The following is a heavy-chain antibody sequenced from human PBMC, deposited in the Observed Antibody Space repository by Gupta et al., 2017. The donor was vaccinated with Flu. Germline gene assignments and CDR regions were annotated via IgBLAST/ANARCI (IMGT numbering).Heavy chain of an antibody. CDR3: AKDRWGYCTGSTCYFDAFDI. CDR1: GFTFSSYA. J-gene: IGHJ3*02. V-gene: IGHV3-23*01. CDR2: ISAVGVST. Sequence: EVQLLESGGGLVQPGGSLRLSFAGSGFTFSSYAMSGVRQAPGKGLEWGSVISAVGVSTYYADSVKGRFTISRDNSKNTLTLQMSSLRVEDTAVYYCAKDRWGYCTGSTCYFDAFDIWGQGTMVTVSS. D-gene: IGHD2-8*02.